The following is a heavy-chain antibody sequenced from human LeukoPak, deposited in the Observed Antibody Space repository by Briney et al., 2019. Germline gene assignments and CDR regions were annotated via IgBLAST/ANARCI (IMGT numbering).Heavy chain of an antibody. CDR3: ARRNYYDSPFDY. D-gene: IGHD3-22*01. V-gene: IGHV4-59*01. CDR2: IYYSGST. CDR1: GGSISSYY. J-gene: IGHJ4*02. Sequence: SETLSLTCTASGGSISSYYWSWIRQPPGKGLEWIGYIYYSGSTNYNPSLKSRVTISVDTSKNQFSLKLSSVTAADTAVYYCARRNYYDSPFDYWGQGTLVTVSS.